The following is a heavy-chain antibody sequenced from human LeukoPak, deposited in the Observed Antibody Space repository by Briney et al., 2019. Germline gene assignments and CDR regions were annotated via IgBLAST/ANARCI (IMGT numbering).Heavy chain of an antibody. Sequence: PSETLSLTCTVSGGSLSSYYCSWIRQPAGKGLEWIGRIYTSRSTNYNPSLKSRVTMSVDTSKNQFSLTLSSVTAADTAVYYCARLVELVGYFDYWGQGTLVTVSS. J-gene: IGHJ4*02. CDR1: GGSLSSYY. CDR3: ARLVELVGYFDY. CDR2: IYTSRST. D-gene: IGHD2-15*01. V-gene: IGHV4-4*07.